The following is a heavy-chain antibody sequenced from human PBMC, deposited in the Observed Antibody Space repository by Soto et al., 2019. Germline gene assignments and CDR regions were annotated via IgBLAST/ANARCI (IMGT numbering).Heavy chain of an antibody. J-gene: IGHJ4*02. CDR3: AKYSRAGNFDY. V-gene: IGHV3-30*18. CDR2: ISYDGSNK. CDR1: GFTFSSYG. Sequence: GGSLRLSCAASGFTFSSYGMHWVRQAPGKGLEWVAVISYDGSNKYYADSVKGRFTISRDNSKNTLYLQMNSLRAEDTAVYYSAKYSRAGNFDYWGQGTLVTVSS. D-gene: IGHD6-19*01.